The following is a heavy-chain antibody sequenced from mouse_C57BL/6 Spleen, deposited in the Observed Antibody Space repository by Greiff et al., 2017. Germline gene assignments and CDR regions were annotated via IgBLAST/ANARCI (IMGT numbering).Heavy chain of an antibody. Sequence: VQLQESGPELVKPGASVKISCKASGYAFSSSWMNWVKQRPGKGLEWIGRIYPGDGDTNYNGKFKGKATLTAYKSSSTAYMQLSSLTSEDSAVYFCARYYYSNYGLDDGGQGTTLTVSS. V-gene: IGHV1-82*01. J-gene: IGHJ2*01. CDR1: GYAFSSSW. D-gene: IGHD2-5*01. CDR2: IYPGDGDT. CDR3: ARYYYSNYGLDD.